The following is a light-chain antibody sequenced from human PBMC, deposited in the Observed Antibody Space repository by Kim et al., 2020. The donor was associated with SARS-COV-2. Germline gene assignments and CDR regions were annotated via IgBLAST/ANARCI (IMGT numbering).Light chain of an antibody. CDR2: LNSDGSH. J-gene: IGLJ2*01. V-gene: IGLV4-69*01. Sequence: ASVKLTCSLSSGHSNYAIAWHQQQPEKGPRYLMKLNSDGSHSKGDGIPDRFSGSSSGAERYLTISSLQSEDEADYYCQGWATGIQVFGGGTRLTVL. CDR1: SGHSNYA. CDR3: QGWATGIQV.